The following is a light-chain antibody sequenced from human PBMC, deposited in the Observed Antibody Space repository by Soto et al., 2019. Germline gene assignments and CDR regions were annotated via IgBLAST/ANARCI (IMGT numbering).Light chain of an antibody. CDR1: SSNIGAGYD. J-gene: IGLJ3*02. Sequence: QSVLTQPPSVSGAPGQRVTISCTGSSSNIGAGYDVHWYQQLPGTAPKLLIYGNSNRPSGVPDRFSGSKSGTSASLTITGLQAEDEADYYSQSYYSSLSALFGGGTKLTV. CDR3: QSYYSSLSAL. V-gene: IGLV1-40*01. CDR2: GNS.